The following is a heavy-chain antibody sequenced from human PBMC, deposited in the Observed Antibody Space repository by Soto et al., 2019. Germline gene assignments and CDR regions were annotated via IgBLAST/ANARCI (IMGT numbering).Heavy chain of an antibody. D-gene: IGHD3-22*01. Sequence: GGSLRLSCAASGFTFSSYSMNWVRQAPGKGLEWVSYISSSSSTIYYADSVKGRFTISRDNAKNSLYLQMNSLRDEDTAVYYCARDRTYNYYDSSLFDYWGQGTLVTVSS. CDR2: ISSSSSTI. CDR3: ARDRTYNYYDSSLFDY. CDR1: GFTFSSYS. J-gene: IGHJ4*02. V-gene: IGHV3-48*02.